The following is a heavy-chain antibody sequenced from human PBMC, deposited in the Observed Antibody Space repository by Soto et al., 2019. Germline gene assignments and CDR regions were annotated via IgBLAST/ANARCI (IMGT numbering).Heavy chain of an antibody. Sequence: QLQLQESGPGLLKPSETLSLTCTVSGDSISSSNYYWGWIRQPPGKGLEWIGTIYYSGNTYYNPSFKIRVTMSVDTSKNQFSLRLTSVGATYTPVYYCAGHVAGGVYCSSTICYIASWCQGTLVTVS. CDR3: AGHVAGGVYCSSTICYIAS. J-gene: IGHJ4*02. V-gene: IGHV4-39*01. CDR2: IYYSGNT. D-gene: IGHD2-2*02. CDR1: GDSISSSNYY.